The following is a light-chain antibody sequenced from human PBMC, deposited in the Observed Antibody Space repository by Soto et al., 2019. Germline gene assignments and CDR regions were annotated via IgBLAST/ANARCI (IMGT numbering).Light chain of an antibody. CDR1: GSSIGTNT. CDR2: GNN. Sequence: QTVVTQPPSASGTPGQRVTISCSGSGSSIGTNTVNWYRQLPGTAPKLLIYGNNQRPSGVPDRFSGSKSGTSAFLAISGLQSEDEAEYYCAAWDGSLNNVLFGGGTKVTVL. J-gene: IGLJ2*01. V-gene: IGLV1-44*01. CDR3: AAWDGSLNNVL.